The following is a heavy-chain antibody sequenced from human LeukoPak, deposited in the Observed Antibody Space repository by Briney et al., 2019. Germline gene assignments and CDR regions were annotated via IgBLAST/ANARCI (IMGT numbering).Heavy chain of an antibody. J-gene: IGHJ6*02. Sequence: AGGPLRLSCAASGFTFSSYWMHWVRQAPGKGLVWVSRINSDGSSTSYADSVKGRFTISRDNAKNTLYLQMNSLRAEDTAVYYCARDLPVLSSSWYSYYYYYGMDVWGQGTTVTVSS. CDR3: ARDLPVLSSSWYSYYYYYGMDV. CDR2: INSDGSST. V-gene: IGHV3-74*01. CDR1: GFTFSSYW. D-gene: IGHD6-13*01.